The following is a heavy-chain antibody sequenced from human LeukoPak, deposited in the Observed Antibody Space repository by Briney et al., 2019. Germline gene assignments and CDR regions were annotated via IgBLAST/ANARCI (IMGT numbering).Heavy chain of an antibody. D-gene: IGHD2-21*01. CDR2: SYSGGST. J-gene: IGHJ6*02. CDR3: ARRRLRPSYGMDV. Sequence: GGSLRLSCAASGFTASSNYMSWVRQAPGKGLEWVSVSYSGGSTYYADSVKGRFTISRDNSKNTLYLRMNNLRAEDTAVYYCARRRLRPSYGMDVWGQGTTVTVSS. CDR1: GFTASSNY. V-gene: IGHV3-66*04.